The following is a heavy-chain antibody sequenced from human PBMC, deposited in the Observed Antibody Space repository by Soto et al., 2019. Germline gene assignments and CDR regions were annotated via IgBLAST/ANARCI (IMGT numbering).Heavy chain of an antibody. CDR1: DGSISNYY. V-gene: IGHV4-59*08. D-gene: IGHD1-1*01. CDR2: IFYTGST. J-gene: IGHJ4*02. Sequence: TSETLSLTCTVSDGSISNYYWGWILQPQGKGLEWIGYIFYTGSTNYNPSLKSRVTISVDTSKNQFSLKLSSVTAADTAVYYCARHYPIGNNWNYFDYWGQGTLVTVSS. CDR3: ARHYPIGNNWNYFDY.